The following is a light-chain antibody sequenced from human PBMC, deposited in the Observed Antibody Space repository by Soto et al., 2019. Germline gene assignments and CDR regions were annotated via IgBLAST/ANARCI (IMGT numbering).Light chain of an antibody. J-gene: IGLJ2*01. CDR1: SDSIASHF. CDR3: QSFDSTTYWI. V-gene: IGLV6-57*03. Sequence: NFMLTQPHSVSESPGKTVTISCTRSSDSIASHFVQWYQQRPGSAPTTVIYENDQRPSGVPDRFSGSIDRSSNSAPLTISGLRTEDEADYFCQSFDSTTYWISGGGTQLTVL. CDR2: END.